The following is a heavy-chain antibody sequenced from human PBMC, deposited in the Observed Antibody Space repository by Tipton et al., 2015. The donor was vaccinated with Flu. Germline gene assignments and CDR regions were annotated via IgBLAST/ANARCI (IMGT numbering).Heavy chain of an antibody. CDR1: GGSISSGSYY. CDR2: VHTGGTT. J-gene: IGHJ4*02. V-gene: IGHV4-61*02. CDR3: ARGGWVSNSNNLLDY. D-gene: IGHD1/OR15-1a*01. Sequence: TLSLTCTVSGGSISSGSYYWGWIRQPAGKGLEWIGRVHTGGTTTYNPSLKSRVTISVDTSKNQFSLRLSSVTAADTAIYYCARGGWVSNSNNLLDYWGQGTLVTVSS.